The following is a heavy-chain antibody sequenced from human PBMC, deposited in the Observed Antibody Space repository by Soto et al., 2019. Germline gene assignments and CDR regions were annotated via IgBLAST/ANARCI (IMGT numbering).Heavy chain of an antibody. CDR2: INHSGST. CDR1: GGSFSGYY. CDR3: ARGDTALDY. D-gene: IGHD5-18*01. J-gene: IGHJ4*02. Sequence: SETLSLTCAVYGGSFSGYYWSWIRQPPGKGLEWIGEINHSGSTNYNPSLKSRVTISVDTSKNQFSLKLSSVTAADTAVYYCARGDTALDYWGQGTLVTVSS. V-gene: IGHV4-34*01.